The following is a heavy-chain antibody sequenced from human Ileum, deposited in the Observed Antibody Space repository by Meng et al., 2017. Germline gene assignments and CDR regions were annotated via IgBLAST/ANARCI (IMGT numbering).Heavy chain of an antibody. D-gene: IGHD2-15*01. CDR3: VRHGGKYFDS. CDR2: IYLAGSP. J-gene: IGHJ4*02. CDR1: GGSISSSFY. V-gene: IGHV4-4*02. Sequence: VQVPEAGPGRVEPSGTLSLTCTVSGGSISSSFYWRWVRQSPGKGLEWIGQIYLAGSPNYNPSLGSRVTISVDKSKNQFSLRLTSVTAADTAIFYCVRHGGKYFDSWGQGTLVTVSS.